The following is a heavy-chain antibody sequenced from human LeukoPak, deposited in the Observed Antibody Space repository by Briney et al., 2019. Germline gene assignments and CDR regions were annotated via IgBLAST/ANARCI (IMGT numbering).Heavy chain of an antibody. D-gene: IGHD2-15*01. CDR3: ARLYCSGGSCPTDY. V-gene: IGHV1-69*05. CDR1: GGTFSSYA. Sequence: GASVKVSCKASGGTFSSYAISWVRQAPGQGLEWMGGTIPIFGTANYAQKFQGRVTITTDESTSTAYMELSSLRSEDTAVYYCARLYCSGGSCPTDYWGQGTLVTVSS. CDR2: TIPIFGTA. J-gene: IGHJ4*02.